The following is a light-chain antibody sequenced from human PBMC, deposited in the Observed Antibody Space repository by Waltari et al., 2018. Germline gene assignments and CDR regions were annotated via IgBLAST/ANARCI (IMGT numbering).Light chain of an antibody. V-gene: IGLV2-14*03. CDR1: STHVGGYDY. Sequence: QSALTQPASVSGSPGQSIPIALTGTSTHVGGYDYVSWYQQHPGKAPKLMIYDVSNRPSGVSNRFSGSKSGNTASLTISGLQAEDEADYYCSSYTSSSTPPYVFGTGTKVTVL. CDR2: DVS. CDR3: SSYTSSSTPPYV. J-gene: IGLJ1*01.